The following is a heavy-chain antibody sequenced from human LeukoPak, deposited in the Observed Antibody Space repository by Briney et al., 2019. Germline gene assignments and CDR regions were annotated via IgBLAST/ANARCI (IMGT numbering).Heavy chain of an antibody. CDR1: GFTFSSYA. Sequence: GGSLRLSCAASGFTFSSYAMSWVRQAPGKGLEWVSAISGSGGSTYYADSVKGRFTISRDNSKNTLYLQMNSLRAEDTAVYYCARGEQEMATMSIDYWGQGTLVTVSS. CDR3: ARGEQEMATMSIDY. J-gene: IGHJ4*02. CDR2: ISGSGGST. D-gene: IGHD5-24*01. V-gene: IGHV3-23*01.